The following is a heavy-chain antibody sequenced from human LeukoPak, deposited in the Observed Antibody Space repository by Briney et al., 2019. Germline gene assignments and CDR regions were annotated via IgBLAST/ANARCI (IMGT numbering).Heavy chain of an antibody. D-gene: IGHD6-13*01. J-gene: IGHJ4*02. CDR3: ARGSSSYDY. CDR2: IWYVGSNK. Sequence: PGGSLRLSCAASGFTFSSYGMHWARQAPGKGLEWVAVIWYVGSNKYYADSVKGRFTISRDNSKNTLYLQMNSLRAEDTAVYYCARGSSSYDYWGQGTLVTVSS. V-gene: IGHV3-33*01. CDR1: GFTFSSYG.